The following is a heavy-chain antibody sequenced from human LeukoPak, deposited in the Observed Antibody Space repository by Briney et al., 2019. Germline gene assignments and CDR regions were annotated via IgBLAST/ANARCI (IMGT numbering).Heavy chain of an antibody. CDR2: IRYDGSNK. J-gene: IGHJ5*02. V-gene: IGHV3-30*02. D-gene: IGHD5-18*01. CDR1: GFTFSRNA. Sequence: GGSLRLSCAASGFTFSRNAMNWVRQAPGKGLEWVAFIRYDGSNKYYADSVKGRFTISRDNSKNTLYLQINSLRAEDTAVSYFPIDTTAVDTGFDPCCGGTVVRVSS. CDR3: PIDTTAVDTGFDP.